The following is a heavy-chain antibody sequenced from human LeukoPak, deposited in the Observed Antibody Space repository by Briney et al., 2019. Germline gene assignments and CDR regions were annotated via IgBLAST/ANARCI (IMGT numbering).Heavy chain of an antibody. CDR2: IYTSGST. Sequence: SETLSLTCTVSGGSISSGTYYWSWIRQPAGKGLEWIGRIYTSGSTNYNPSLKSRVTISVDTSKNQFSLKLSSVTAADTAVYYCARGSGYRSPFDYWGQGTLVTVSS. CDR1: GGSISSGTYY. V-gene: IGHV4-61*02. CDR3: ARGSGYRSPFDY. D-gene: IGHD3-22*01. J-gene: IGHJ4*02.